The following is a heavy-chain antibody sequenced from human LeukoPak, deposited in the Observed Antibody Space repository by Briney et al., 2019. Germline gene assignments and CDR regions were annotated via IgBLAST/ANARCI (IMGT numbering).Heavy chain of an antibody. CDR2: INHSGST. D-gene: IGHD5-18*01. CDR1: GGSFSGYY. Sequence: PSETLSLTCAVYGGSFSGYYWSWIRQPPGKGLEWIGEINHSGSTNYNPSLKSRVTISVDTSKNQFSLKLSSVTAADTAVYYCARHIRGYSYGIDYFDYWGQGTLVTVSS. CDR3: ARHIRGYSYGIDYFDY. V-gene: IGHV4-34*01. J-gene: IGHJ4*02.